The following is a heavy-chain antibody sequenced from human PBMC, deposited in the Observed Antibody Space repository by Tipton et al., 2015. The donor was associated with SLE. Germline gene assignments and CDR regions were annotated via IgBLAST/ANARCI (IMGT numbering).Heavy chain of an antibody. CDR1: GYTFTGYY. V-gene: IGHV1-18*04. J-gene: IGHJ4*02. CDR3: ARVFVRAFDY. Sequence: QSGPEVKKPGASVKVSCKASGYTFTGYYMHWVRQAPGQGLEWMGWISADNGVTDFGPKFRDRVTLTTDTSTTTAYMDLWSLTSDDTAVYYCARVFVRAFDYWGQGTLVTVSS. CDR2: ISADNGVT. D-gene: IGHD2/OR15-2a*01.